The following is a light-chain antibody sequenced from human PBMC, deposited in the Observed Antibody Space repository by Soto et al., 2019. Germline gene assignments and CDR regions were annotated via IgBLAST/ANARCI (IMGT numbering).Light chain of an antibody. CDR2: EVT. V-gene: IGLV2-14*01. Sequence: QSAMTQPASVSGSPGQSITISCSGTSEDVGGYNYVSWYQHHPGKAPKLMIYEVTNRPSGLSNRFSGSKSGSTASLTISGLQAEDEADYYCSSYTSSNTLVFGTGTKVTVL. CDR1: SEDVGGYNY. J-gene: IGLJ1*01. CDR3: SSYTSSNTLV.